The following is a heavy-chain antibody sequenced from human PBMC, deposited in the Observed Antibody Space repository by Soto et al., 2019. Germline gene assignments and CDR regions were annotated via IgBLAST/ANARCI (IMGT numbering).Heavy chain of an antibody. CDR1: GFTFSSYA. D-gene: IGHD6-19*01. V-gene: IGHV3-23*01. CDR3: AKVPLTRQQWLADAFDI. CDR2: ISGSGGST. Sequence: PGGSLRLSCAASGFTFSSYAMSWVRQAPGKGLEWVSAISGSGGSTYYADSVKGRFTTSRDNSKNTLYLQMNSLRAEDTAVYYCAKVPLTRQQWLADAFDIWGQGTMVTVSS. J-gene: IGHJ3*02.